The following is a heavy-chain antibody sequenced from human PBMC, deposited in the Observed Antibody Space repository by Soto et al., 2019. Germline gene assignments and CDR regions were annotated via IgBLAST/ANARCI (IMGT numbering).Heavy chain of an antibody. CDR1: GGTFSSYA. CDR2: IIPIFGTA. V-gene: IGHV1-69*13. Sequence: ASVKVSCKASGGTFSSYAISWVRQAPGQGLEWMGGIIPIFGTANYAQKFQGRVTITADESTSTAYMELSSLRSEDTAVYYCAREAKNYYYGMDVWGQGTTVTVSS. D-gene: IGHD5-12*01. CDR3: AREAKNYYYGMDV. J-gene: IGHJ6*02.